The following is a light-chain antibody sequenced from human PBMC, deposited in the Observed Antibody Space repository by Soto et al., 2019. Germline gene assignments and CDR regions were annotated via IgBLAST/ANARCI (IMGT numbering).Light chain of an antibody. CDR2: GTS. Sequence: ETVLTQSPGTLSLSPGERAALSCRASQSVNGNYLAWYQQKPGQAPRLLIYGTSSRATGIPDRFSGSGSGTDFTLTISRLEPEDFAVYYCQQRSNWPQTFGPGTKVDIK. V-gene: IGKV3D-20*02. J-gene: IGKJ3*01. CDR1: QSVNGNY. CDR3: QQRSNWPQT.